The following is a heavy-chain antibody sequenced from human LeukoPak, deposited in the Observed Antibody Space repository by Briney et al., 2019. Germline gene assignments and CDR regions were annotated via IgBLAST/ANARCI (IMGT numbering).Heavy chain of an antibody. CDR2: IKEDGSEK. Sequence: GGSLRLSCAASGFSFSNYWMSWVRQAPGKGLEWVANIKEDGSEKYYVDSVKGRFTISRDNARNSLYLQMNSLRAEDTAVYYCASGRQLGYWGQGTLVTVSS. J-gene: IGHJ4*02. CDR3: ASGRQLGY. CDR1: GFSFSNYW. D-gene: IGHD6-13*01. V-gene: IGHV3-7*01.